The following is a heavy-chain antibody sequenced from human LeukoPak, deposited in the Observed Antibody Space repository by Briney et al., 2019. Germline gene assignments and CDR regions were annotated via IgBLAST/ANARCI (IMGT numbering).Heavy chain of an antibody. Sequence: PGGSLRLSCAASGFTFSSYAMSWVHQAPGKGLEWVSAISGSGGSTYYADSVKGRFTISRDNSKNTLYLQMNSLRAEDTAVYYCAKQIWFGELPYNWGQGTLVTVSS. J-gene: IGHJ4*02. CDR3: AKQIWFGELPYN. CDR2: ISGSGGST. D-gene: IGHD3-10*01. V-gene: IGHV3-23*01. CDR1: GFTFSSYA.